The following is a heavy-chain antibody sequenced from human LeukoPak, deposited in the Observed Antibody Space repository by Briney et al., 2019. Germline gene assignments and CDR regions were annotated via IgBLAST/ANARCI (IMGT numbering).Heavy chain of an antibody. CDR1: GFTFSSYA. CDR2: ISGSGGST. CDR3: AKEEGTMVRGAATFDY. J-gene: IGHJ4*02. Sequence: GGSLRLSCAASGFTFSSYAMSWVRQAPGKGLEWVSAISGSGGSTYYADSVKGRFTISRDNSKNTLYLQMNSLRAEDTAVYYCAKEEGTMVRGAATFDYWGQGTLVTVSS. V-gene: IGHV3-23*01. D-gene: IGHD3-10*01.